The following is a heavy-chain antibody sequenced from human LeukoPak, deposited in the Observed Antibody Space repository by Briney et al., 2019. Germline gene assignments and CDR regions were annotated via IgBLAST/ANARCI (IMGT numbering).Heavy chain of an antibody. J-gene: IGHJ4*02. CDR1: GGSVSSGPFY. Sequence: SQTLSLTCTVSGGSVSSGPFYWSWIRQPAGKGLEWIGRIYTSGNTNYNPSLKSRVTISVDTSKNQFSLKLSSVTAADTAVYYCARVLRWGSSRFDYWGQGTLVTVSS. CDR3: ARVLRWGSSRFDY. D-gene: IGHD3-16*01. V-gene: IGHV4-61*02. CDR2: IYTSGNT.